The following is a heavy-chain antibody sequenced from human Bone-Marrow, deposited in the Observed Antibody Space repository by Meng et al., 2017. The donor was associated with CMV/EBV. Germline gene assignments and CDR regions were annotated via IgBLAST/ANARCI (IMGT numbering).Heavy chain of an antibody. D-gene: IGHD3-3*01. J-gene: IGHJ4*02. V-gene: IGHV3-30*04. CDR2: ISYDGSNK. CDR3: ARDPPLLLRFLEWLLGYFDY. CDR1: GFTFSSYA. Sequence: GESLKISCAASGFTFSSYAMHWVRQAPGKGLEWVAVISYDGSNKYYADSVKGRFTISRDNSKNTLYLQMNSLRAEDTAVYYCARDPPLLLRFLEWLLGYFDYWGQGNLVNVYS.